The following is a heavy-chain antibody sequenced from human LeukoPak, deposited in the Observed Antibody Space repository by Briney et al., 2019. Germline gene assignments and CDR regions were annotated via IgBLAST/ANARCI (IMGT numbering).Heavy chain of an antibody. V-gene: IGHV3-66*01. D-gene: IGHD5-12*01. J-gene: IGHJ4*02. CDR2: LYSSGYT. Sequence: GGSLTLSCAASGFSVSSNYMSWVRQAPGKGLEWVSVLYSSGYTKYADSVKGRFSISRDTSENTLSLQMNSLRAEDSAIYYCAAKGNGYTGTYVFAHWGRGTLVTVSS. CDR3: AAKGNGYTGTYVFAH. CDR1: GFSVSSNY.